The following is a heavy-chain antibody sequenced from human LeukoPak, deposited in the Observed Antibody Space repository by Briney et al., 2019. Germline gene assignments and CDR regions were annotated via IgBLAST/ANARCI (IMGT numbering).Heavy chain of an antibody. CDR3: ARIGYSSSGWDY. J-gene: IGHJ4*01. CDR2: IKQDGSVI. D-gene: IGHD6-13*01. CDR1: GFTFSSYW. V-gene: IGHV3-7*01. Sequence: GGSLRLSCAASGFTFSSYWMSWVRQAPGKGLEWVANIKQDGSVIYYVDSVKGRFTISRDNAKNSVHLQMSSLRADDSAVYYCARIGYSSSGWDYWGHGTLVTVSS.